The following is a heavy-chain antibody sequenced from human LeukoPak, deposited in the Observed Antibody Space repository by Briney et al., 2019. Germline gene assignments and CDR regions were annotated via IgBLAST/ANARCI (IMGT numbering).Heavy chain of an antibody. D-gene: IGHD3-16*01. J-gene: IGHJ4*02. CDR1: GFTFSNYG. Sequence: GGSLRLSCAASGFTFSNYGMNWVRQAPGKGLEWVSGITGSGGSTYYADSVKGRFTISRDNSKNTLYLQMNSLRAEDTAVYYCAMRGSMTTRDYWGQGTLVTVSS. CDR3: AMRGSMTTRDY. V-gene: IGHV3-23*01. CDR2: ITGSGGST.